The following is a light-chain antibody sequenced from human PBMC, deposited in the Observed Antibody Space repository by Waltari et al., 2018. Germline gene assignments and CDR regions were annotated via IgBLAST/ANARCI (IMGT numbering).Light chain of an antibody. Sequence: SHELTQPPSVSVSPGQTATISCSRDALPKQYGYWYQQKPGQAPILLIYKDTERPSGIPGGFSGFSSGTTVTLTISGVQAEDEADYYCQSADNSGTYWEFGGGTKLTVL. CDR3: QSADNSGTYWE. CDR2: KDT. V-gene: IGLV3-25*03. J-gene: IGLJ3*02. CDR1: ALPKQY.